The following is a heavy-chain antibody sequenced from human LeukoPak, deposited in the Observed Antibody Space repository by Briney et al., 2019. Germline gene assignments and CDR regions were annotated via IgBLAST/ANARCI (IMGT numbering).Heavy chain of an antibody. CDR2: ISANNNNT. D-gene: IGHD5-18*01. CDR1: GYSFTTYG. Sequence: ASVKVSCKASGYSFTTYGISWVRQAPGQGLEWMGWISANNNNTDNVQKLQGRVTMTTDTSTSTAYMELRSLRSEDTAIYYCTTEEIYSYGLGAFHFWGQGTLVTVSS. J-gene: IGHJ3*01. V-gene: IGHV1-18*01. CDR3: TTEEIYSYGLGAFHF.